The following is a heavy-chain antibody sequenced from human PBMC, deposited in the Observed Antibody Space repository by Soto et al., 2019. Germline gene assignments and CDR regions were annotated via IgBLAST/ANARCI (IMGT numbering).Heavy chain of an antibody. CDR3: AREGDDSLAASNWLEP. Sequence: QVQLVQSGAEVKKPGSSVKVSCKAAGGTFSSHVISWVRQAPGQELEWMGGIIPIFGIPHYAQKFQRRVPIAAYDSTSTAYMEVSSLTSDDPAVYYCAREGDDSLAASNWLEPWGQANLVTVSS. V-gene: IGHV1-69*01. D-gene: IGHD2-15*01. CDR1: GGTFSSHV. CDR2: IIPIFGIP. J-gene: IGHJ5*02.